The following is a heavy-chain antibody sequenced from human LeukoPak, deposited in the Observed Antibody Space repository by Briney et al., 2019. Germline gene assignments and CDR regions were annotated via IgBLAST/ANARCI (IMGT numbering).Heavy chain of an antibody. Sequence: PSETLSLTCTVSGGSISSYYWSWIRQPAGKGLEWIGRIHTSGSTNYNPSLKSRVTMSGDTSKNQFSLKLSSVTAADTAVYYCARETPYGSGSYPFDYWGQGILVTVSS. J-gene: IGHJ4*02. V-gene: IGHV4-4*07. CDR3: ARETPYGSGSYPFDY. D-gene: IGHD3-10*01. CDR2: IHTSGST. CDR1: GGSISSYY.